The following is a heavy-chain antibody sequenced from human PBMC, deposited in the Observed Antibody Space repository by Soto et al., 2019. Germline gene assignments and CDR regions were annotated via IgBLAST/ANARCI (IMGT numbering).Heavy chain of an antibody. CDR3: ARGSSSWFLDY. CDR2: FIPLFPTP. V-gene: IGHV1-69*12. J-gene: IGHJ4*02. Sequence: QVQLVQSGAEVKRPGSSVKVSCKASGGTFSSSVISWVRQAPGQGLEWMGGFIPLFPTPNYAQRFEGRVTITADESTSTAYMELTSLRSEDTAVYYCARGSSSWFLDYWGQGTLVTVSS. D-gene: IGHD6-13*01. CDR1: GGTFSSSV.